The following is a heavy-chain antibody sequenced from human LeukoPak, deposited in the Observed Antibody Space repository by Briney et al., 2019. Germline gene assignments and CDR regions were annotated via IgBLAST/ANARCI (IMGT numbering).Heavy chain of an antibody. V-gene: IGHV3-74*01. CDR3: ARPRGYSYGYFDY. CDR2: IDADGSSA. CDR1: GITFSYYW. D-gene: IGHD5-18*01. Sequence: PGGSLRLSCAASGITFSYYWMHWVRQAPGKGLVWVSRIDADGSSATYADSVKGRFTISRDNAKNTLYLQMNSLRAEDTAVYYCARPRGYSYGYFDYWGQGTLVTVSS. J-gene: IGHJ4*02.